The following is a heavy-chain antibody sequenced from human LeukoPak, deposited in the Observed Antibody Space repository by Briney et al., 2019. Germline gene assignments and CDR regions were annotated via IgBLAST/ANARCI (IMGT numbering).Heavy chain of an antibody. CDR2: ISSSSSYI. J-gene: IGHJ5*02. CDR3: ARELRGWFDP. D-gene: IGHD2-15*01. Sequence: PGGSLRLSCAASGFTVSSNYMTWVRQAPGKGLEWVSSISSSSSYIYYADSVKGRFTISRDNAKNSLYLQMNSLRAEDTAVYYCARELRGWFDPWGQGTLVTVSS. V-gene: IGHV3-21*01. CDR1: GFTVSSNY.